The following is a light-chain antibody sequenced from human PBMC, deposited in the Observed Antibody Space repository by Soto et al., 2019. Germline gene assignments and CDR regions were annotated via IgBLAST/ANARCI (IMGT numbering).Light chain of an antibody. V-gene: IGLV2-14*01. CDR1: SIDVGGYNY. CDR3: SSYTSSSTLYV. CDR2: DVS. J-gene: IGLJ1*01. Sequence: QSVLTQPASVSGSPGQSFTISCTGTSIDVGGYNYVSWYQQHPGKAPKLMIYDVSNRPSGVSNRFSGSKSGNTASLTISGLQAEDEADYYCSSYTSSSTLYVFGTGTKVTVL.